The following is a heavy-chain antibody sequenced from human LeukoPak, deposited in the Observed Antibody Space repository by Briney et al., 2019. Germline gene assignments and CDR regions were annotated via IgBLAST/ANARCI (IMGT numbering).Heavy chain of an antibody. J-gene: IGHJ4*02. CDR2: ISSSSYI. CDR3: ARDSRFGGPYDY. V-gene: IGHV3-21*01. Sequence: GGSLRLSCAASGFTFSSYSMNWVRQAPGKGLEWVSSISSSSYIYYADSVKGRFTISRDNAKNSLYLQMNSLRAEDTAVYYCARDSRFGGPYDYWGQGTLVTVSS. CDR1: GFTFSSYS. D-gene: IGHD3-10*01.